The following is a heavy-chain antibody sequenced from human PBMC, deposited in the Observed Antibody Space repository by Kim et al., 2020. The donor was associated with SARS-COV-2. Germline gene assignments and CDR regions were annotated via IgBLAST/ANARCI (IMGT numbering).Heavy chain of an antibody. CDR3: ARTVVVPAAMHEVWTLSGMRGMDV. V-gene: IGHV4-34*01. D-gene: IGHD2-2*01. J-gene: IGHJ6*02. CDR1: GGSFSGYY. Sequence: SETLSLTCAVYGGSFSGYYWSWIRQPPGKGLEWIGEINHSGSTNYNPSLKSRVTISVDTSKNQFSLKLSSVTAADTAVYYCARTVVVPAAMHEVWTLSGMRGMDVWGQGTTVTVSS. CDR2: INHSGST.